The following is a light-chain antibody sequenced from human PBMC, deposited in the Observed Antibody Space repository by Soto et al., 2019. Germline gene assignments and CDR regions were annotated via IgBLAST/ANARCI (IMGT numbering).Light chain of an antibody. CDR3: GTWDSSLSIFV. Sequence: SLLTQPPSVSAAPGQKVTMSCYGGSSNIGNYYVSWHQQLPGTAPKLLIYENDKRPSGIPDRFSGSKSGTSATLGITGLQTGDEADYYCGTWDSSLSIFVFGTGTKVTVL. CDR1: SSNIGNYY. J-gene: IGLJ1*01. CDR2: END. V-gene: IGLV1-51*02.